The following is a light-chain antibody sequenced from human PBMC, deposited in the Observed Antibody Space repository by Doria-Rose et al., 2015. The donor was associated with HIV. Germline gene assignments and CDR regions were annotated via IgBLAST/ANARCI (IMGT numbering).Light chain of an antibody. CDR1: QSFSSTY. CDR2: DGS. Sequence: TQSPGTLSLSPGERANLSCRASQSFSSTYLAWYQQKPGQAPSLLIYDGSTRATGIPDRFSASGSGTDFTLTINRLEPEDFALYYCHQYGTSWTFGRGTKVEI. V-gene: IGKV3-20*01. J-gene: IGKJ1*01. CDR3: HQYGTSWT.